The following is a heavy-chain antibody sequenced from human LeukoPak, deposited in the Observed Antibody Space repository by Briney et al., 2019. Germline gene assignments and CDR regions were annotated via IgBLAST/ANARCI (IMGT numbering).Heavy chain of an antibody. CDR2: INPTSGDT. J-gene: IGHJ4*02. Sequence: ASVKVSCKASGNTFTGYHMHWVRQAPGQGLEWMGWINPTSGDTNYAQKFQGRVTMTRDTSISTAYMELTRLRSDDTAVYYCAQGVGAHEYWGQGTLVTVSS. CDR3: AQGVGAHEY. V-gene: IGHV1-2*02. D-gene: IGHD1-26*01. CDR1: GNTFTGYH.